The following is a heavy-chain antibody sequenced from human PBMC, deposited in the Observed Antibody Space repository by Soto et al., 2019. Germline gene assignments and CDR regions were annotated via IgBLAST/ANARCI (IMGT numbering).Heavy chain of an antibody. CDR1: GCSFAGYW. CDR2: SDPSDSQT. J-gene: IGHJ4*02. D-gene: IGHD3-22*01. CDR3: ARQIYDSDTGPPFQYYFDS. Sequence: GESLKISCKGSGCSFAGYWITWVRQKPGKGLDWMGRSDPSDSQTYYSPSFRCHVTISVTKSITTVFLQWSSLRASDTAMYYCARQIYDSDTGPPFQYYFDSWGQGTPVTVCS. V-gene: IGHV5-10-1*01.